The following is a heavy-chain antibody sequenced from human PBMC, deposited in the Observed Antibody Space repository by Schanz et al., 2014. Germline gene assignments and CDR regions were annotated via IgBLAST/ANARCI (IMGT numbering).Heavy chain of an antibody. CDR3: ATCSGGTCHAKPVLDN. D-gene: IGHD2-15*01. CDR2: ISPLLGVA. V-gene: IGHV1-69*04. J-gene: IGHJ4*02. CDR1: GGTFVTFF. Sequence: QVQLVQSGAEVQKPGASVMLSCKTSGGTFVTFFFTWVRQAPGQGPQWMGRISPLLGVANYAQEFQGRLTITADTSTSTAYMELSSLRSEDTAVYYCATCSGGTCHAKPVLDNWGQGTLVTVSS.